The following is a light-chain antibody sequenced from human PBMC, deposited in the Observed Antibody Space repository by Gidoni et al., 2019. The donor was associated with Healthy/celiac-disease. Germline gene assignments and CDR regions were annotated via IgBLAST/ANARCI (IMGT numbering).Light chain of an antibody. V-gene: IGLV3-1*01. CDR3: QAWDSSTAVV. CDR2: QDS. Sequence: SYELTQPPSVSVSPGQTASITCSGHQLGDKYACWYQQKPGQSPVLVIYQDSKRPSGIPERFSGSNSGNTATLTISGTQAMDEADYYCQAWDSSTAVVFGGGTKLTV. J-gene: IGLJ2*01. CDR1: QLGDKY.